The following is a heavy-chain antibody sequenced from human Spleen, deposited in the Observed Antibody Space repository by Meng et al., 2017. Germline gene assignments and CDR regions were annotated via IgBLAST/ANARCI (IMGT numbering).Heavy chain of an antibody. V-gene: IGHV4-34*01. Sequence: QVPLQQWGAGLLMPSETLSLTGVVSGGSFSDYYWSWIRQPPGKGLEWIGEINHSGSTNYNPSLESRATISVDTSQNNLSLKLSSVTAADSAVYYCARGPTTMAHDFDYWGQGTLVTVSS. J-gene: IGHJ4*02. D-gene: IGHD4-11*01. CDR3: ARGPTTMAHDFDY. CDR1: GGSFSDYY. CDR2: INHSGST.